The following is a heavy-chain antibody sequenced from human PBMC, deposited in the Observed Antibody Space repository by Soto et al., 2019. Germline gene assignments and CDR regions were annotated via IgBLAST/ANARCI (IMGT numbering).Heavy chain of an antibody. V-gene: IGHV1-69*12. J-gene: IGHJ4*02. Sequence: QVQLVQSGAEVKKPESSVKVSCKAPGGTFRTYAISWVRQAPGQGLEWMGGIIPMFGTANYAQRFQDRVTITADESTNTVYMELSCLRSEDTAVYFCASGIHLWLRRINNGYSGWGQGTLVTVSS. CDR1: GGTFRTYA. CDR3: ASGIHLWLRRINNGYSG. D-gene: IGHD5-12*01. CDR2: IIPMFGTA.